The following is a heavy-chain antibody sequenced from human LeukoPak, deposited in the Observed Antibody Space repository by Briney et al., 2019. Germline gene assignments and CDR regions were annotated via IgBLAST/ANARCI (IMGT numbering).Heavy chain of an antibody. J-gene: IGHJ4*02. CDR3: ARGTYTYSSPDY. V-gene: IGHV4-34*01. Sequence: SETLSLTCAVYGGSFSGYYWSWIRQPPGKGLEWIGEINHSGSTNYNSSLKSRVTISVDTSKSQFSLRLSSVTAADTAFYYCARGTYTYSSPDYWGQGTLVTVSS. D-gene: IGHD3-16*01. CDR1: GGSFSGYY. CDR2: INHSGST.